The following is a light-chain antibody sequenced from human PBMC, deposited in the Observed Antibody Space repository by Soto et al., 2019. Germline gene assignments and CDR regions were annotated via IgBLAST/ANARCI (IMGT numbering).Light chain of an antibody. Sequence: EIVLTQSPGTLSLSPGERATLSCRASQSVSSSYLAWHQQKPGQAPRLLIYGASSRATGFPDRFSGSGSGTDFTLTISGLEPEDSAVYYGQQYGSSSEITFGQGTRLEIK. V-gene: IGKV3-20*01. CDR1: QSVSSSY. CDR2: GAS. J-gene: IGKJ5*01. CDR3: QQYGSSSEIT.